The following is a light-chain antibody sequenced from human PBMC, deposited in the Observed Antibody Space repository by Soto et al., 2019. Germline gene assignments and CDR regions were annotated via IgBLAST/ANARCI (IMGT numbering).Light chain of an antibody. CDR2: AAS. Sequence: AIRMTQSPSSFSASTGDRVTMTCRASQGIGSYLAWYQQKPGKAPKLLIYAASTLQSGVPSRFSGSGSGTDFTLTISCLQSEDFATYYCQQYYSYPPITFGQGTRLEIK. CDR1: QGIGSY. CDR3: QQYYSYPPIT. J-gene: IGKJ5*01. V-gene: IGKV1-8*01.